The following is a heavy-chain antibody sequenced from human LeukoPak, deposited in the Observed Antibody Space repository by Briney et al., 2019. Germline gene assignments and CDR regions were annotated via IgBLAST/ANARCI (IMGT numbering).Heavy chain of an antibody. J-gene: IGHJ5*02. CDR1: GYTFTSYA. Sequence: GASVKVSCKASGYTFTSYAISWVRQAPGQGLEWMGWVSAYNGVTNYAQNFQGRVTMTTDTPTSTVYMELRSLRSDDTAVYYCAREVQQLTHSTEFVWFDPWGQGTLVTVSS. D-gene: IGHD6-13*01. CDR3: AREVQQLTHSTEFVWFDP. V-gene: IGHV1-18*01. CDR2: VSAYNGVT.